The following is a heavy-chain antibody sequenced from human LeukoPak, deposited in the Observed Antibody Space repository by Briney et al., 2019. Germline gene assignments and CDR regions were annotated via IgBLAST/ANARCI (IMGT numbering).Heavy chain of an antibody. CDR3: ARDHFITISPPYYLDY. D-gene: IGHD3-9*01. V-gene: IGHV3-30*04. Sequence: GGSLRLSCAASGFTFSTYAIHWVRQAPGKGLEWVAVISYDGSNKYYADSVKGRFTISRDNSKNTVYLQVNSLRAEDAAVYYCARDHFITISPPYYLDYWGQGPLVTVSS. CDR1: GFTFSTYA. J-gene: IGHJ4*02. CDR2: ISYDGSNK.